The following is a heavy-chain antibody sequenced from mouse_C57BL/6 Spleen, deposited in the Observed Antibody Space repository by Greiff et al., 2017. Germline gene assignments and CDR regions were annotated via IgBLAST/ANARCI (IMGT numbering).Heavy chain of an antibody. CDR2: ISSGGSYT. CDR3: ARQDYYGSSLGDYFDY. V-gene: IGHV5-6*01. CDR1: GFTFSSYG. Sequence: EVQLVESGGDLVKPGGSLKLSCAASGFTFSSYGMSWVRQTPDKRLEWVATISSGGSYTYYPDSVKGRFTISRDNAKNTLYLQMSSLKSEDTAMYYCARQDYYGSSLGDYFDYWGQGTTLTVSS. J-gene: IGHJ2*01. D-gene: IGHD1-1*01.